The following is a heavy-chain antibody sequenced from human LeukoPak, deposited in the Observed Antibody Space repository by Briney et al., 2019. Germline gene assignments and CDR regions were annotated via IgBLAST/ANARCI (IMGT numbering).Heavy chain of an antibody. J-gene: IGHJ4*02. D-gene: IGHD2-2*01. CDR1: GFTFNNYA. V-gene: IGHV3-23*01. CDR2: IMIGGDGK. Sequence: GGSLRLSCAGSGFTFNNYAMSWVRRAPRKGLEWVSTIMIGGDGKHYADSVKGRFTISRDRSESTLYLQMNGLRADDTAVYYCVRAAPRDCSPASCSLFDTWGQGTLVTVSS. CDR3: VRAAPRDCSPASCSLFDT.